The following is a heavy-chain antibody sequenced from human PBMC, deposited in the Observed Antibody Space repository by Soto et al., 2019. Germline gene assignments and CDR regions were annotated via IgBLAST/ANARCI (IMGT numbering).Heavy chain of an antibody. CDR2: ISSSSVTT. D-gene: IGHD2-15*01. J-gene: IGHJ6*02. Sequence: EVQLVESGGGLVQPGGSLRLSCAASGFTFSLHSVNWVRQAPGKGLEWVSYISSSSVTTYYADSVKGRFTISRDNAKSSVYLQMNSLRDEDTAVYYCVSWFDTDRWNYYYYGMDVWGRGTTVTLSS. CDR1: GFTFSLHS. V-gene: IGHV3-48*02. CDR3: VSWFDTDRWNYYYYGMDV.